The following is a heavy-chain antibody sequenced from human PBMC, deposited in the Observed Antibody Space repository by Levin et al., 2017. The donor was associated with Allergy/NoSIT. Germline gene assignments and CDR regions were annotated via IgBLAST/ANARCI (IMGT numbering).Heavy chain of an antibody. D-gene: IGHD3-10*01. J-gene: IGHJ6*02. CDR2: IKSKTDGGTT. Sequence: PGGSLRLSCAASGFTFSNAWMSWVRQAPGKGLEWVGRIKSKTDGGTTDYAAPVKGRFTISRDDSKNTLYLQMNSLKTEDTAVYYCTTVEVLLWFGELANYYYYGMDVWGQGTTVTVSS. V-gene: IGHV3-15*01. CDR3: TTVEVLLWFGELANYYYYGMDV. CDR1: GFTFSNAW.